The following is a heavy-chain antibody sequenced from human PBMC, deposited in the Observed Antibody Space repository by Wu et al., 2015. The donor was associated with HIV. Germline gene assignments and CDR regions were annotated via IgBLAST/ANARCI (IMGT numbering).Heavy chain of an antibody. Sequence: QVQLVQSGAEVKKPGASVKVSCKASGYTFTSYGISWVRQAPGQGLEWMGWISAYNGNTNYAQKLQGRVTMTTDTSTSTAYMELRSLRSDDTAVYYCARNYYDFWSGYMASDWFDPWGQGTLVTVSS. CDR2: ISAYNGNT. CDR3: ARNYYDFWSGYMASDWFDP. J-gene: IGHJ5*02. V-gene: IGHV1-18*01. D-gene: IGHD3-3*01. CDR1: GYTFTSYG.